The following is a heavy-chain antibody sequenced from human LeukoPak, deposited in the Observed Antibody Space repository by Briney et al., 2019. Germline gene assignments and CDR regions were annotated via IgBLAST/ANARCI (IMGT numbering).Heavy chain of an antibody. Sequence: SETLSLTCTVSGGSISGHYWSWIRQPPGKGLEWVGNIYYSGTESTHYNPSFKSRVAISTDTSKNTFSLKLTSVAAADTAVYYCASGVVVPAAFMDVWGKGITVTVSS. D-gene: IGHD2-2*01. CDR2: IYYSGTEST. CDR3: ASGVVVPAAFMDV. J-gene: IGHJ6*03. V-gene: IGHV4-59*11. CDR1: GGSISGHY.